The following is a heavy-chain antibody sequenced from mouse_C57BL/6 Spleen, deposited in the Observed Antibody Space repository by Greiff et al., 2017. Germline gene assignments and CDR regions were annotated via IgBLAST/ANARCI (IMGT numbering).Heavy chain of an antibody. J-gene: IGHJ2*01. V-gene: IGHV1-59*01. CDR2: SDPSDGYT. CDR1: GYTFTSYW. CDR3: ARGGSREDYFDY. Sequence: QVQLQQPGAELVRPGTSVKLSCKASGYTFTSYWMHWVKQRPGQGLEWIGVSDPSDGYTNYNQKFKGKATVTLDTSSSTAYILLSSLTSEDSAVYYCARGGSREDYFDYWGQGTTLTVSS. D-gene: IGHD1-1*01.